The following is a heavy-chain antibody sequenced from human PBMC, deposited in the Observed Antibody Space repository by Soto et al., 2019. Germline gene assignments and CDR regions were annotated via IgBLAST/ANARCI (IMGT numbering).Heavy chain of an antibody. J-gene: IGHJ4*02. CDR2: IWSDGSNQ. D-gene: IGHD3-22*01. CDR1: GFTFSSYG. V-gene: IGHV3-33*01. Sequence: QVQLVESGGGVVQPGRSLRLSCAASGFTFSSYGMHWVRQAPGKGLEWVAVIWSDGSNQYYADSVKGRFTISRDNSKNTLYLQMNSLRAEDTAVYYCARYYYDSSGYYPLWGQGTLVTVSS. CDR3: ARYYYDSSGYYPL.